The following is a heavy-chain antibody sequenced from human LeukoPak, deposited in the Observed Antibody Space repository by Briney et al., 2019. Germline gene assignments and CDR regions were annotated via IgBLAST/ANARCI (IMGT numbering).Heavy chain of an antibody. CDR1: GLTFSSYA. J-gene: IGHJ4*02. CDR3: ARGNSYGLNDY. V-gene: IGHV3-23*01. Sequence: GGSLRLSCAATGLTFSSYAMSLVRQAPGKGLVWVSSIGAGGTTTYYADSVKGRCTISRDNSKNTLSLQMNSLRAEDTAVYYCARGNSYGLNDYWGQGTLVTVSS. D-gene: IGHD5-18*01. CDR2: IGAGGTTT.